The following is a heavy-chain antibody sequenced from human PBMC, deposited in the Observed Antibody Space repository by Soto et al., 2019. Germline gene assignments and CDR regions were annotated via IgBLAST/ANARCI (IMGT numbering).Heavy chain of an antibody. J-gene: IGHJ4*02. V-gene: IGHV1-69*02. CDR1: GGTFSSYT. Sequence: QVQLVQSGAEVKKPGSSVKVSCKASGGTFSSYTISWVRQAPGQGLEWMGRIIPILGIANYAQKFQGRVTITADKSTSTAYMELSSLRSEDTAVYYCARLYYGGDCDHFDYWGQGTLVTVSS. CDR2: IIPILGIA. D-gene: IGHD2-21*01. CDR3: ARLYYGGDCDHFDY.